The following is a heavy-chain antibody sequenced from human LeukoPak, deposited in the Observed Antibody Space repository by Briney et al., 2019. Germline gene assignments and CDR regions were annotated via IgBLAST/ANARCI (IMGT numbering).Heavy chain of an antibody. V-gene: IGHV3-30-3*01. Sequence: GGSLRLSCGASGFTFSSYAMNWVRPAAGKGLEWVAAISSDGSNKYYADSVKGRFTISRDNSKNTLYLQMNSLRTEDTAVYYCARDSAWLSYFDYWGQGSLVTVSS. CDR2: ISSDGSNK. J-gene: IGHJ4*02. CDR3: ARDSAWLSYFDY. CDR1: GFTFSSYA. D-gene: IGHD3-22*01.